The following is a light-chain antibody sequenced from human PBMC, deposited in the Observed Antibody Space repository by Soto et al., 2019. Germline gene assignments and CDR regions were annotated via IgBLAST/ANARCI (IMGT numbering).Light chain of an antibody. Sequence: EIVLTQSPGTLSLSPGERATLSCRASQSVSSNYSAWYQRKPGQAPRLLIYGASNRATDIPNRFSGSGSGTDFTLTITRLEPEDFVVYYCQQYGSSPPTFGQGTKVEI. CDR3: QQYGSSPPT. CDR1: QSVSSNY. CDR2: GAS. V-gene: IGKV3-20*01. J-gene: IGKJ1*01.